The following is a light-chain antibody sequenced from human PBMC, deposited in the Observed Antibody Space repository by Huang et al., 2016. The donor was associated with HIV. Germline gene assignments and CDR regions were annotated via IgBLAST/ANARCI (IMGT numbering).Light chain of an antibody. CDR2: CAS. V-gene: IGKV4-1*01. J-gene: IGKJ4*01. CDR3: QQYYTTPS. Sequence: DIVMTQSPDSLAVSLGERATINCKSSQSVLYSSNNKNYLAWYQQKPGQPPKLLIYCASTRESGVPDRFSGSGSGTDFTLTISSRHAEDVAVYYCQQYYTTPSFGGGTKVEIK. CDR1: QSVLYSSNNKNY.